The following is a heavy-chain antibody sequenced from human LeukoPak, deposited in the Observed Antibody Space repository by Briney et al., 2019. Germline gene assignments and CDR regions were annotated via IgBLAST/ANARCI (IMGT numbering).Heavy chain of an antibody. CDR3: AIGSGSPFDY. CDR2: INHSGST. J-gene: IGHJ4*02. Sequence: SETLSLTCAVYGGSFSGYYWSWIRQPPGKGLEWIGEINHSGSTNYNPSLKSRVTISVDTSKNQFSLKLSSVTAADAAVYYCAIGSGSPFDYWGQGTLVTVSS. D-gene: IGHD1-26*01. CDR1: GGSFSGYY. V-gene: IGHV4-34*01.